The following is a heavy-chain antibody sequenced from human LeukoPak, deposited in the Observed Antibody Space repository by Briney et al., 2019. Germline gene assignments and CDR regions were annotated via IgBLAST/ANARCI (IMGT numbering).Heavy chain of an antibody. Sequence: SSETLSLTCTVSGGSISSGDYYWSWIRQPPGKGLEWIGEINHSGSTNYNPSLKSRVTISVDTSKNQFSLKLSSVTAADTAVYYCARGDYSEGWFDPWGQGTLVTVSS. CDR1: GGSISSGDYY. V-gene: IGHV4-39*07. CDR2: INHSGST. J-gene: IGHJ5*02. CDR3: ARGDYSEGWFDP. D-gene: IGHD4-11*01.